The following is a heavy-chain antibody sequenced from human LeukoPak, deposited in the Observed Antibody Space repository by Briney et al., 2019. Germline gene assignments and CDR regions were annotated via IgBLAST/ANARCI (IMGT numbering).Heavy chain of an antibody. CDR1: GFTFSSYA. D-gene: IGHD4-23*01. CDR3: AKAATPDYYGLDV. CDR2: ISGSGGGT. J-gene: IGHJ6*02. Sequence: GGSLRLSCAASGFTFSSYAMTWVRQAPGKGLEWVSVISGSGGGTYYADSVKGRFTLPRDNSRNRLYLEMNSLRAEDTAVYYCAKAATPDYYGLDVWGQGTTVTVSS. V-gene: IGHV3-23*01.